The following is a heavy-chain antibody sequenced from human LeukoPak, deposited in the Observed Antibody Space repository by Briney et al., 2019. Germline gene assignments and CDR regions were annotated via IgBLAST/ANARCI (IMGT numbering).Heavy chain of an antibody. D-gene: IGHD6-13*01. J-gene: IGHJ4*02. CDR1: GYSLTSYW. CDR3: ASGIAAAGTLDY. Sequence: GESLQISCQGSGYSLTSYWIGWVRQLPGKGLEWMGIIYPGDSDTRYSPSFQGQVTISADKSISTAYLQWSSLKASDTAMYYCASGIAAAGTLDYWGQGTLVTVSS. V-gene: IGHV5-51*01. CDR2: IYPGDSDT.